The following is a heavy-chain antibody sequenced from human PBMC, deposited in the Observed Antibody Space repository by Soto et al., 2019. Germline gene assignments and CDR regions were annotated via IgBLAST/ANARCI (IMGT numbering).Heavy chain of an antibody. CDR1: GGSINNNFW. CDR2: IYQTGGI. D-gene: IGHD3-3*01. J-gene: IGHJ5*02. CDR3: LRGNANYDFWNNRSFDP. V-gene: IGHV4-4*02. Sequence: AETLSLTCVVSGGSINNNFWSWVRQPPGKGLEWIGEIYQTGGINYNPSLMSRVTISVDKSKNKLSLKVDSVTAADAAVYYCLRGNANYDFWNNRSFDPWGQGTLVTVSS.